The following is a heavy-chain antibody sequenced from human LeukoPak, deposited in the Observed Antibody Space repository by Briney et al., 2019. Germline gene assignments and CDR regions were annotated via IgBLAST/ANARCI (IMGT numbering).Heavy chain of an antibody. J-gene: IGHJ4*02. D-gene: IGHD1-1*01. CDR3: ARGWTTFLY. Sequence: PGGSLRLSCVASGFTFNHYAMSWVRQAPGKGLEWVASVSENGDGTMYPDSVKGRFTISRDNSRKTVLLEVNSLRVEDAATYYCARGWTTFLYWGQGALVTVSS. CDR1: GFTFNHYA. CDR2: VSENGDGT. V-gene: IGHV3-23*01.